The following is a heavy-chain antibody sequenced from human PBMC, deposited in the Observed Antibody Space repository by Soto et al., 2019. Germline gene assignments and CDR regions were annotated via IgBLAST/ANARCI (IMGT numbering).Heavy chain of an antibody. D-gene: IGHD6-13*01. V-gene: IGHV3-48*03. CDR1: EFTFSTYE. Sequence: VGSLRLSCGASEFTFSTYEMNWVRQAPGKGLEWVSYISTGGTTIYYTDSVKGRFTISRDNAKKSLYLQMNSLRVEDTAVYYCVRFGGAAAGPGDYWGQGTLVTVSS. CDR3: VRFGGAAAGPGDY. J-gene: IGHJ4*02. CDR2: ISTGGTTI.